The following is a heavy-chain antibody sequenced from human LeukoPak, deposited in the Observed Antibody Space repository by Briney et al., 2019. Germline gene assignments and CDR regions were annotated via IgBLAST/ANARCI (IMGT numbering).Heavy chain of an antibody. V-gene: IGHV3-23*01. CDR1: GFTFSSYA. CDR2: ISGSGGST. J-gene: IGHJ4*02. CDR3: AKAAAKEMATIGDYFDY. D-gene: IGHD5-24*01. Sequence: GGSLRLSCAASGFTFSSYAMSWVRQAPGKGLEWDSAISGSGGSTYYADSVKGRFTISRDNSKNTLYLQMNSLRAEDTAVYYCAKAAAKEMATIGDYFDYWGQGTLVTVSS.